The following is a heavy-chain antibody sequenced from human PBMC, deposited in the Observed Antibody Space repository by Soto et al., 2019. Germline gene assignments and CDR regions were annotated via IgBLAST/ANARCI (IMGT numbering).Heavy chain of an antibody. V-gene: IGHV3-53*01. D-gene: IGHD3-22*01. CDR2: LYSSGST. CDR1: GFTFTGND. CDR3: ATRPLLPGAP. Sequence: EVQLVESGGGLIQPGGSLRLSCAASGFTFTGNDMNWVRQAPGKGLEWVSLLYSSGSTYYADSVKGRFTISRDNSKNTLYLQMSSLRAEDTAVYYCATRPLLPGAPWGQGTMVTVS. J-gene: IGHJ3*01.